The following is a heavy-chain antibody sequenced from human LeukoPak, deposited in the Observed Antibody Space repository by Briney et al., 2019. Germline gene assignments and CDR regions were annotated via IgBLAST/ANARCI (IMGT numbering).Heavy chain of an antibody. CDR2: ISGSGGST. D-gene: IGHD6-13*01. CDR1: GFTFSSYA. Sequence: GGSLRLSCAASGFTFSSYAMSWVRQAPGKGLEWVSAISGSGGSTYYADSVKGRFTISRDNSKNTLYLQMNSLRAEDTAVYYCANRVGSWYDHGAFDIWGQGKMVTVSS. CDR3: ANRVGSWYDHGAFDI. V-gene: IGHV3-23*01. J-gene: IGHJ3*02.